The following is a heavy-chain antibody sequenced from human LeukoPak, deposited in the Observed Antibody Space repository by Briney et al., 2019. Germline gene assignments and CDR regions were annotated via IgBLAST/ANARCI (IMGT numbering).Heavy chain of an antibody. D-gene: IGHD4-17*01. Sequence: SETLSLTCTVSGGSITNYYWSWIRQPPGKGLEWIGYISYSGNTKYNPSFESRVTISVDTSKSQFSLKVSSVTAADAAVYYCARDPSRLYGDSFAFDSWGPGTVVRVSS. V-gene: IGHV4-59*13. CDR3: ARDPSRLYGDSFAFDS. CDR1: GGSITNYY. J-gene: IGHJ4*02. CDR2: ISYSGNT.